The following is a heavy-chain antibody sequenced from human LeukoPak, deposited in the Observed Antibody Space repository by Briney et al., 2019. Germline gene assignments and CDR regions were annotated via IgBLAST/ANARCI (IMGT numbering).Heavy chain of an antibody. D-gene: IGHD3-22*01. Sequence: GGSLRLSCAASGFTVSSNYMSWVRQAPGKGLEWVSVIYSGGGTYYADSVKGRFTISRDNSKNTLYLQMNSLRAEDTAVYYCALEGYDSSGYEYNWFDPWGQGTLVTVSS. CDR1: GFTVSSNY. CDR2: IYSGGGT. CDR3: ALEGYDSSGYEYNWFDP. J-gene: IGHJ5*02. V-gene: IGHV3-53*01.